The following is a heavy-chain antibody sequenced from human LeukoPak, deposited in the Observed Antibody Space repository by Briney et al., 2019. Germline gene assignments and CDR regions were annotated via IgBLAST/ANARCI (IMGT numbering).Heavy chain of an antibody. J-gene: IGHJ4*02. CDR3: ARPNTAMVPYYFDY. CDR2: INHSGST. V-gene: IGHV4-34*01. D-gene: IGHD5-18*01. Sequence: SETLSLICAVYGGSFSGYYWSWIRQPPRKGLEWIGEINHSGSTNYNPSLKSRVTISVDTSKNQFSRKLSSVTAADTAVYYCARPNTAMVPYYFDYWGQGTLVTVSS. CDR1: GGSFSGYY.